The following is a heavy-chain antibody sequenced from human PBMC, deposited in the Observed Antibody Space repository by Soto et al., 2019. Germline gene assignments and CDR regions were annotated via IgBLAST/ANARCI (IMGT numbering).Heavy chain of an antibody. V-gene: IGHV3-64*01. CDR3: ARGVPGCSSTSCYADAFDI. CDR2: ISSNGGST. J-gene: IGHJ3*02. Sequence: GGSLRLSCAASGFTFSSYAMHWFRQAPGKGLEYVSAISSNGGSTYYANSVKGRFTISRDNSKNTLYLQMGSLRAEDMAVYYCARGVPGCSSTSCYADAFDIWGQGTMVTVS. CDR1: GFTFSSYA. D-gene: IGHD2-2*01.